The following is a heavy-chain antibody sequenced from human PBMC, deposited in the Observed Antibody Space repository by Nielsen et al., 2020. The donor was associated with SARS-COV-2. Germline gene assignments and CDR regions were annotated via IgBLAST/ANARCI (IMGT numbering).Heavy chain of an antibody. Sequence: GESLKISCAASGFTFSSYWMSWVRQAPGKGLEWVANIKQDGSEKYYVDSVKGRFTISRDNAKNSLYLQMNSLRAEDTAVYYCARVGYDYVWGSYRQFDYWGQGTLVTVSS. D-gene: IGHD3-16*02. J-gene: IGHJ4*02. V-gene: IGHV3-7*03. CDR1: GFTFSSYW. CDR2: IKQDGSEK. CDR3: ARVGYDYVWGSYRQFDY.